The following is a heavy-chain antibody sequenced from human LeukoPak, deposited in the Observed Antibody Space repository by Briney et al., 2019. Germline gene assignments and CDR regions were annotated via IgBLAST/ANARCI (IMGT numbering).Heavy chain of an antibody. CDR1: GDSMSSYY. CDR3: ARTTGFAVAGGYYFDY. Sequence: PSETLSLTCSVSGDSMSSYYWSWIRQSAGKGLEWIGRVYASGGTRYNPSLKSRVTMSVDTSKNQFSLKLTPVTAADTAVYYCARTTGFAVAGGYYFDYWGQGILVTVSS. D-gene: IGHD6-19*01. J-gene: IGHJ4*02. V-gene: IGHV4-4*07. CDR2: VYASGGT.